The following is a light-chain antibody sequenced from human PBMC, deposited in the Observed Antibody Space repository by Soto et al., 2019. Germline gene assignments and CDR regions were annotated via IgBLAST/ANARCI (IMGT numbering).Light chain of an antibody. CDR2: DNT. CDR1: SSNIGNNY. Sequence: QSVLTQPPSVSAAPRQKVTISCSGSSSNIGNNYVSWYQQLPGTAPKLLIYDNTKRPSGIPDRFSGSKSGTSATLGITGLQTGDEADYYCATWDTSLSAGVFGTGTKVTVL. J-gene: IGLJ1*01. V-gene: IGLV1-51*01. CDR3: ATWDTSLSAGV.